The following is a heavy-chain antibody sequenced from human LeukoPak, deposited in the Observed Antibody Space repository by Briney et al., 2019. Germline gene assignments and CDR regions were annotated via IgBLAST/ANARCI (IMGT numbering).Heavy chain of an antibody. CDR1: GYTFTSYY. CDR3: TREAGYGDFDY. D-gene: IGHD4-17*01. Sequence: ASVKVSCKASGYTFTSYYIHWVRQAPGQGLEWMGISNPSGGSTKNAQRFQGRVTMTSDTSTSTAYLELSSLRSEDTAVYYCTREAGYGDFDYWGQGTLVTVSS. V-gene: IGHV1-46*01. CDR2: SNPSGGST. J-gene: IGHJ4*02.